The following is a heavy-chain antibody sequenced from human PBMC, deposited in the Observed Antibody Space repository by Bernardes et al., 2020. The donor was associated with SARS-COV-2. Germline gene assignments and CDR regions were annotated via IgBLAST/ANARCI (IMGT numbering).Heavy chain of an antibody. Sequence: ASVKVSCKASGYTFTSYGISWVRQAPGQGLEWMGWISAYNGNTNYAQKLQGRVTMTTDTSTSTAYMELRSLRSDDTAVYYCARDSNYDYIWGSYRYTAAVGAFDIWGQGTMVTVSS. CDR1: GYTFTSYG. CDR3: ARDSNYDYIWGSYRYTAAVGAFDI. V-gene: IGHV1-18*01. D-gene: IGHD3-16*02. J-gene: IGHJ3*02. CDR2: ISAYNGNT.